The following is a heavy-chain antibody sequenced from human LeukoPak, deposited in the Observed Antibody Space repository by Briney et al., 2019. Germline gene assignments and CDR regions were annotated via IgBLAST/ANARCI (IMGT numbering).Heavy chain of an antibody. Sequence: GGSLRLSCAASGFTFSSYAMHWVRQAPGKGLEWVSAISGSGGSTYYADSVKGRFTISRDNSKNTLYLQMNSLRAEDTAVYYCAKDRSIVVVPATDAFDIWGQGTMVTVSS. CDR3: AKDRSIVVVPATDAFDI. J-gene: IGHJ3*02. D-gene: IGHD2-2*01. V-gene: IGHV3-23*01. CDR2: ISGSGGST. CDR1: GFTFSSYA.